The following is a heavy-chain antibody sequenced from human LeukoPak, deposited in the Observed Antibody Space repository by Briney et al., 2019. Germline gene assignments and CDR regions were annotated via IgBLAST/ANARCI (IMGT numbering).Heavy chain of an antibody. Sequence: ASVKVSRKASGYTFTGNYMPWVREAPGQGLEWVGWITPNSGDTDNAHKFSGRVPMTRDTSISTAYMELSRLRSEDTALYYCVRASGDDYLDLDYWGQRALATVSP. CDR1: GYTFTGNY. D-gene: IGHD5-12*01. J-gene: IGHJ4*02. CDR2: ITPNSGDT. V-gene: IGHV1-2*02. CDR3: VRASGDDYLDLDY.